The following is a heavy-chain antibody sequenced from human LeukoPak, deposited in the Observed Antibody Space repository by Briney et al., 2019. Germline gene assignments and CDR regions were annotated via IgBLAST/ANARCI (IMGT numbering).Heavy chain of an antibody. CDR2: ISAYNGNT. V-gene: IGHV1-18*01. CDR3: ARANFQSRSMVRGVIDY. Sequence: ASVKVSCKASGYTFTSYGISWVRQAPGQGLEWMGWISAYNGNTNCAQKLQGRVTMTTDTSTSTAYMELRSLRSDDTAVYYCARANFQSRSMVRGVIDYWGQGTLVTVSS. J-gene: IGHJ4*02. D-gene: IGHD3-10*01. CDR1: GYTFTSYG.